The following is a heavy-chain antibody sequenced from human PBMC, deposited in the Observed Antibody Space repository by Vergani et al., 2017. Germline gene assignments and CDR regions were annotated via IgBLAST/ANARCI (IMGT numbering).Heavy chain of an antibody. CDR1: GGTFSSHG. Sequence: QVQLVQSGAEVKKPGSSVKVSCKASGGTFSSHGISWVRQAPGQGFEWMGRITPLFGTTNIPQKFRGRVTITADKSTGTAYMELSRLKSEDTAMYYCSRDPWLSSGSGKQFYGMDVWGQGTKVTVS. D-gene: IGHD3-10*01. V-gene: IGHV1-69*13. CDR2: ITPLFGTT. CDR3: SRDPWLSSGSGKQFYGMDV. J-gene: IGHJ6*02.